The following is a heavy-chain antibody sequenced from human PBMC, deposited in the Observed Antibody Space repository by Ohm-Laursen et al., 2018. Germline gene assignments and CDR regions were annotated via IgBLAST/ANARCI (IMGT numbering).Heavy chain of an antibody. V-gene: IGHV3-48*01. D-gene: IGHD2-21*01. CDR1: GFTFSSYS. CDR3: ARDRRDFDY. J-gene: IGHJ4*02. CDR2: ISSSSSTI. Sequence: SLRLSCAASGFTFSSYSMNWVRQAPGKGLEWVSYISSSSSTIYYADSVKGRFTISRDNAKNSLYLQMNSLRAEDTAVYYCARDRRDFDYWGQGTLVTVSS.